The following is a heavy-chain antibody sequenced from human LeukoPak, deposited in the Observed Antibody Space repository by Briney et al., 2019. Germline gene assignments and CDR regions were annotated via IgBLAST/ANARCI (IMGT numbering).Heavy chain of an antibody. Sequence: ASVKVSCNASGYTFSAFHIHWVRLAPGQGPEWMGWVNPNSGDTNYAQRFRGRVTMTRDTSVNTAYMELSSLRSDDTAVYYRARSNYYGSQREYWGQGTLVAVSS. V-gene: IGHV1-2*02. D-gene: IGHD3-10*01. CDR1: GYTFSAFH. J-gene: IGHJ4*02. CDR3: ARSNYYGSQREY. CDR2: VNPNSGDT.